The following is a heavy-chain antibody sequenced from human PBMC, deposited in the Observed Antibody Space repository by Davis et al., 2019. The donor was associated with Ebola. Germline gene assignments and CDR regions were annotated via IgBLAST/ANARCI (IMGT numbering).Heavy chain of an antibody. CDR2: VYYSDT. Sequence: MPSETLSLTCTVSGGSIRSGNSYWGWIRQSPGKGLEWIGSVYYSDTHYNPSLKSRVTISVDTSKNQFSLRLTSVTAADTAVYYCAGPGGYCSRTSCSFYLDFWGQGTLVTVSS. J-gene: IGHJ4*02. D-gene: IGHD2-2*01. CDR1: GGSIRSGNSY. CDR3: AGPGGYCSRTSCSFYLDF. V-gene: IGHV4-39*01.